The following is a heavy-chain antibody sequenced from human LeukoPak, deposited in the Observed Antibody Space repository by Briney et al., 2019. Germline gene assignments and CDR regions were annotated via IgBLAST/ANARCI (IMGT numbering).Heavy chain of an antibody. CDR2: INHSGST. V-gene: IGHV4-34*01. J-gene: IGHJ4*02. D-gene: IGHD3-16*02. Sequence: SETLSLTCAVYGGSFSGYYWSWIRQPPGKGLEWIGEINHSGSTNYNPSLKSRVTITVDTSKNQFSLNLRSVTAADTAVYYCATHSGDDYVWGTYHIFDYWGQGTLVTVSS. CDR3: ATHSGDDYVWGTYHIFDY. CDR1: GGSFSGYY.